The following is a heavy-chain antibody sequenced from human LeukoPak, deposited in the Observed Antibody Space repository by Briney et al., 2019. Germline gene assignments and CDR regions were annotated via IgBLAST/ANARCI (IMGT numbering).Heavy chain of an antibody. V-gene: IGHV1-2*02. Sequence: GASVKVSCKASGYTFTGYYMHWVRQAPGQGLEWMGWINPNSGGTNYAQKFQGRVTMTRDTSTSTAYMELRSLRSDDTAVYYCARQAAQTYDYWGQGTLVTVSS. CDR3: ARQAAQTYDY. J-gene: IGHJ4*02. CDR1: GYTFTGYY. CDR2: INPNSGGT.